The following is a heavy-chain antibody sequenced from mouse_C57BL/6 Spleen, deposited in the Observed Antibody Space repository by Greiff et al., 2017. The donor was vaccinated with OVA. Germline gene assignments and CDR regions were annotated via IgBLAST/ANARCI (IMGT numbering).Heavy chain of an antibody. CDR2: INPGSGGT. V-gene: IGHV1-54*01. Sequence: VHLVESGAELVRPGTSVKVSCKASGYAFTNYLIEWVKQRPGQGLEWIGVINPGSGGTNYNEKFKGKATLTADKSSSTSYMQLSSLTSEDSAVYFCARKATVRAMDYWGQGTSVTVSS. CDR1: GYAFTNYL. CDR3: ARKATVRAMDY. D-gene: IGHD1-1*01. J-gene: IGHJ4*01.